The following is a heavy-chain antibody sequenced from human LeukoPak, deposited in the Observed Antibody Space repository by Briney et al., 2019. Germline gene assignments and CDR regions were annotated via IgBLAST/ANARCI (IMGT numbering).Heavy chain of an antibody. CDR3: ARTIVTGYYFDY. J-gene: IGHJ4*02. D-gene: IGHD3-9*01. V-gene: IGHV1-2*02. CDR1: GYTFNGNY. Sequence: ASVKVSCKASGYTFNGNYIHWVRQAPGQGLEWMGWVNPNTGGTNYTQKFQGRVTMTRDTSISTAYMDLSSLRSDDTAVYYCARTIVTGYYFDYWGQGTLVSVSS. CDR2: VNPNTGGT.